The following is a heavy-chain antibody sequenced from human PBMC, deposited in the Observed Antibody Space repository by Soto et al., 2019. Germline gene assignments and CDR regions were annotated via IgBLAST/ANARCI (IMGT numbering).Heavy chain of an antibody. J-gene: IGHJ6*02. V-gene: IGHV1-2*04. D-gene: IGHD2-2*01. CDR3: ARVGASDCSSTSCYADYGMDV. Sequence: ASVKVSCKASGYTFTGYYMHWVRQAPGQGLEWMGWINPNSGGTNYAQKFQGWVTMTRDTSISTAYMELSRLRSDDTAGYYCARVGASDCSSTSCYADYGMDVWGQGTTVTVSS. CDR1: GYTFTGYY. CDR2: INPNSGGT.